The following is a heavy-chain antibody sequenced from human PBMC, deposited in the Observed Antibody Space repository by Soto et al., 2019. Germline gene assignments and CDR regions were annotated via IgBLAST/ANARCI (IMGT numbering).Heavy chain of an antibody. D-gene: IGHD3-16*01. J-gene: IGHJ4*02. Sequence: PSETLSLTCTVSGGSISSDYWSWIRQPPGKGLEWIAYFSYSGSTNYNPSLKSRAYISVEKSKNQFSLNLTSVTPADTAVYYCARGYNYAGVFDYWGQGTLVTSPQ. CDR1: GGSISSDY. CDR2: FSYSGST. CDR3: ARGYNYAGVFDY. V-gene: IGHV4-59*01.